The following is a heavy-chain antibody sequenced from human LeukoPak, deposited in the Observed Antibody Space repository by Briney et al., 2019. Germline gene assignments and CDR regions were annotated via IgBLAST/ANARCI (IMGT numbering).Heavy chain of an antibody. CDR2: ISADGSVT. Sequence: GGSLRLSCADSGFTFSRYWMHWVRQTPGKGLVWVSCISADGSVTRYADSVKGRFTISRDNTKSTLYLQMHSLRAEDTAVYYCATAGGDGSRMGFDPWGQGTLVAASS. J-gene: IGHJ5*02. CDR3: ATAGGDGSRMGFDP. CDR1: GFTFSRYW. V-gene: IGHV3-74*01. D-gene: IGHD2-15*01.